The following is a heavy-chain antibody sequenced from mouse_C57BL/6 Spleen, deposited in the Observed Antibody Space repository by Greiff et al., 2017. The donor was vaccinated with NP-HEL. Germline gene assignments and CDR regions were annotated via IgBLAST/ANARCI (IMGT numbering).Heavy chain of an antibody. J-gene: IGHJ3*01. D-gene: IGHD1-1*01. CDR3: ARANYGSPTGFAY. CDR2: IDPSDSYT. Sequence: QVQLQQPGAELVMPGASVKLSCKASGYTFTSYWMHWVKQRPGQGLEWIGEIDPSDSYTNSNQKFKGKSTLTVDKSSSTAYMQLSSLTSEDSAVYYCARANYGSPTGFAYWGQGTLVTVSA. CDR1: GYTFTSYW. V-gene: IGHV1-69*01.